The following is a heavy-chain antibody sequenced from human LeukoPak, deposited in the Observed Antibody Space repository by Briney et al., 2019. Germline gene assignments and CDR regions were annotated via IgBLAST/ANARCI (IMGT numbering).Heavy chain of an antibody. Sequence: GGSLRLSCLASGFTFSSYAMDWVRQAPGQGLQWVSAVGTSADTYYADSVRGRFTISRDNSKNTLYLQMDSLRAEDTAIYYCTRKTPGRTPFDYWGQGILVTVSS. D-gene: IGHD2-15*01. V-gene: IGHV3-23*01. CDR1: GFTFSSYA. CDR3: TRKTPGRTPFDY. CDR2: VGTSADT. J-gene: IGHJ4*02.